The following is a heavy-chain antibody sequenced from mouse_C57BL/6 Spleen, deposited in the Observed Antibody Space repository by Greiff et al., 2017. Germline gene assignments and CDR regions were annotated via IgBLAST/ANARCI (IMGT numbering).Heavy chain of an antibody. V-gene: IGHV2-2*01. CDR2: IWSGGST. D-gene: IGHD1-1*01. CDR3: ARNYYYGRSAMDY. Sequence: QVQLQQSGPGLVPPSQSLSITCPVSGFSLTSYGVHWVRQSPGKGLEWLGVIWSGGSTDYNAAFISRLSISKDNSKSQVFFKMNSLQADDTAIYYCARNYYYGRSAMDYWGQGTSVTVSS. CDR1: GFSLTSYG. J-gene: IGHJ4*01.